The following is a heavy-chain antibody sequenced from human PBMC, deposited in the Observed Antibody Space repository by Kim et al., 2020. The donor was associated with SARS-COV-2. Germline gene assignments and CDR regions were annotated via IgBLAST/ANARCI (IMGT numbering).Heavy chain of an antibody. CDR1: GFTVSSNY. J-gene: IGHJ6*02. D-gene: IGHD3-3*01. V-gene: IGHV3-53*01. Sequence: GGSLRLSCAASGFTVSSNYMSWVRQAPGKGLEWVSVIYSGGSTYYADSVKGRFTISRDNSKNTLYLQMNSLRAEDTAVYYCARGMYDEEILRVYYYGMDVWGQGTTVTVSS. CDR3: ARGMYDEEILRVYYYGMDV. CDR2: IYSGGST.